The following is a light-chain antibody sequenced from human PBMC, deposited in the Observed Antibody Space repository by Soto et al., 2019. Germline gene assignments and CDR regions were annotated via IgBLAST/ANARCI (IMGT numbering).Light chain of an antibody. CDR3: AAWDDSLNGWV. V-gene: IGLV1-44*01. Sequence: QSVLTQPPSASGTPGQRVTISCSGSSSNIGSNTVNWYQQLPGTAPKLLINSYDQRPSGVPHRFSGSKSGTSASLAISGLQYEDEADYLCAAWDDSLNGWVFGGGTKLTVL. CDR2: SYD. CDR1: SSNIGSNT. J-gene: IGLJ3*02.